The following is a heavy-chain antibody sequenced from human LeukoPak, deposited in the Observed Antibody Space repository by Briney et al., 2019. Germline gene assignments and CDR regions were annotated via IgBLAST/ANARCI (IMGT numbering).Heavy chain of an antibody. CDR2: ISAYNGNT. Sequence: ASVKASCKASGYTFTSYGISWVRQAPGQGLEWIGSISAYNGNTNYAQKLQGRVTMTTDTSTSTAYMELRSLRSDDTAVYYCAREYNWNDRNYYYYMDVWGKGTPVTVSS. CDR1: GYTFTSYG. CDR3: AREYNWNDRNYYYYMDV. J-gene: IGHJ6*03. D-gene: IGHD1-1*01. V-gene: IGHV1-18*01.